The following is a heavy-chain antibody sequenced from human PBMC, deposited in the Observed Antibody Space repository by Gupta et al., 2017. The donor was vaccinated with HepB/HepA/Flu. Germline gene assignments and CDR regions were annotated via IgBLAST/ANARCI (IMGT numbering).Heavy chain of an antibody. CDR2: VDPEDGET. V-gene: IGHV1-24*01. J-gene: IGHJ4*02. Sequence: QVQLVQSGAEVKKPGASVKVSCKVSGYTLPELALKWVRQAPGKGLVWMGGVDPEDGETISEQKSKGRVTRTEDTSTDTAYMELSSRRSEDTAVYYWATESSGWYIPFDFWGQGTLVTVSS. CDR1: GYTLPELA. D-gene: IGHD6-19*01. CDR3: ATESSGWYIPFDF.